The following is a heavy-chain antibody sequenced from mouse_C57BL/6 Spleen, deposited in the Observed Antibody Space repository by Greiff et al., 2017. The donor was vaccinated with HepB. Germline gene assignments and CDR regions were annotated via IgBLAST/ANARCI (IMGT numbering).Heavy chain of an antibody. Sequence: EVKLQESGPELVKPGASVKISCKASGYSFTDYNMNWVKQSNGKSLEWIGVINPNSGTTSYNQKFKGKATLTVDQSSSTAYMQLNSLTSEDSAVYYCARNYYGSSYVAPSFDYWGQGTTLTVSS. CDR3: ARNYYGSSYVAPSFDY. D-gene: IGHD1-1*01. CDR1: GYSFTDYN. V-gene: IGHV1-39*01. CDR2: INPNSGTT. J-gene: IGHJ2*01.